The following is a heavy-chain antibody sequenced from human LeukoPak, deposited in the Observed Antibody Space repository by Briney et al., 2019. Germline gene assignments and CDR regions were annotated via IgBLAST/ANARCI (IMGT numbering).Heavy chain of an antibody. CDR3: ARRTVTNGWFRIDY. D-gene: IGHD6-19*01. CDR1: GASVSNYD. J-gene: IGHJ4*02. V-gene: IGHV4-59*08. CDR2: VYYSGRT. Sequence: SETLSLTCTVSGASVSNYDWSWIRQPPGKGLEWIGYVYYSGRTNYNPSLESRVTISVDTSKNQFSLKLTSVTAADTAVYYCARRTVTNGWFRIDYWGQGSLVIVSS.